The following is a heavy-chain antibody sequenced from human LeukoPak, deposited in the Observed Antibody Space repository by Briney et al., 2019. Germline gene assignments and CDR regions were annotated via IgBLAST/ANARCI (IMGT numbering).Heavy chain of an antibody. CDR3: ARDYDAGYFDY. D-gene: IGHD3-16*01. V-gene: IGHV4-4*07. Sequence: SETLSLTCTVSGGSISSYYWSWIRQPAGEGLEWIGRIYASGSTNYNPSLKSRVTISVDKSKNQFSLKLSSVTAADTAVYYCARDYDAGYFDYWGQGTLATVSS. J-gene: IGHJ4*02. CDR2: IYASGST. CDR1: GGSISSYY.